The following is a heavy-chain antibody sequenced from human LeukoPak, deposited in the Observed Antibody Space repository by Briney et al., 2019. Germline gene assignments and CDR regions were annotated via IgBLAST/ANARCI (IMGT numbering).Heavy chain of an antibody. J-gene: IGHJ4*02. Sequence: ASVKVSCKASGYTFTSYDINWVRRATGQGLEWMGWVNPNSGNTGYAQKFQGRVTITRNTSISTAYMELSSLRSEDTAVYYCARGGSGWNRRGTDYWGQGTLVTVSS. CDR2: VNPNSGNT. CDR1: GYTFTSYD. CDR3: ARGGSGWNRRGTDY. V-gene: IGHV1-8*03. D-gene: IGHD6-25*01.